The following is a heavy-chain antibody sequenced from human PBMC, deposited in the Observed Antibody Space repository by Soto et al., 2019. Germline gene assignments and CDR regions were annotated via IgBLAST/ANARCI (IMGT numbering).Heavy chain of an antibody. CDR2: IYPGDSDT. V-gene: IGHV5-51*01. CDR1: GYSFTSYW. Sequence: PGESLKISCKGSGYSFTSYWIGWVRQMPGKGLEWMGIIYPGDSDTRYSPSFQGQVTISTDKSISTAYLQWSSLKASDTAIYYCARSASFDYYGIDVWGQGTTVTVSS. CDR3: ARSASFDYYGIDV. D-gene: IGHD3-10*01. J-gene: IGHJ6*02.